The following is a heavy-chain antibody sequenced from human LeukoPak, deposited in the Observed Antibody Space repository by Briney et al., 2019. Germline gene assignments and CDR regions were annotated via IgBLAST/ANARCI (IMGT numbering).Heavy chain of an antibody. D-gene: IGHD3-10*01. J-gene: IGHJ4*02. CDR3: ARESLRGVPNFDY. CDR1: GGSISSGDYY. V-gene: IGHV4-30-4*01. Sequence: PSETLSLTCTVSGGSISSGDYYWSWIRQPPGKGLEWIGYIYYSGSTYYNPSLKSRVTISVDTSKNRFSLKLSSVTAADTAVYYCARESLRGVPNFDYWGQGTLVTVSS. CDR2: IYYSGST.